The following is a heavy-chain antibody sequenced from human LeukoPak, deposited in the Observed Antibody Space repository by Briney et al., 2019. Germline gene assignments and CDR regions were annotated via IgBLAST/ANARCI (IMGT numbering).Heavy chain of an antibody. Sequence: KPSETLSLTCAVYGGSFSGYYWSWIRQPPGKGLEWIGEINHSGSTNYNPSLKSRVTISVDTSKNQFSLKLSSVTAADTAVYYCARQYYYDSSDAFDIWGQGTMVTVSS. CDR1: GGSFSGYY. V-gene: IGHV4-34*01. CDR3: ARQYYYDSSDAFDI. D-gene: IGHD3-22*01. CDR2: INHSGST. J-gene: IGHJ3*02.